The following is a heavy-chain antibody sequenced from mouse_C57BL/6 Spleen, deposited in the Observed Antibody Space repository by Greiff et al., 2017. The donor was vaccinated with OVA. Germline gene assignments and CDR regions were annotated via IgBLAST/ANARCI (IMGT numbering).Heavy chain of an antibody. V-gene: IGHV1-82*01. D-gene: IGHD1-1*01. CDR2: IYPGDGDT. CDR1: GYAFSSSW. CDR3: ARNYYGSRGYFDV. Sequence: QVQLKESGPELVKPGASVKISCKASGYAFSSSWMNWVKQRPGKGLEWIGRIYPGDGDTNYNGKFKGKATLTADKSSSTAYMQLSSLTSEDSAVYFCARNYYGSRGYFDVWGTGTTVTVSS. J-gene: IGHJ1*03.